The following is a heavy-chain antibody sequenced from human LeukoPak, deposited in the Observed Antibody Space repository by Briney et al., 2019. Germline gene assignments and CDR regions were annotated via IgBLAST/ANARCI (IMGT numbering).Heavy chain of an antibody. D-gene: IGHD2-15*01. V-gene: IGHV3-21*06. CDR2: INSDRSYI. CDR1: GFTFSSYS. Sequence: GGSLRLSCAASGFTFSSYSMNWVRQAPGKGLEWVSYINSDRSYIYYADSVKGRFTISRDNAKNSLYLQMNSLRAEDSAVYYCARVGGSRYFDLWGRGTLVTLSS. CDR3: ARVGGSRYFDL. J-gene: IGHJ2*01.